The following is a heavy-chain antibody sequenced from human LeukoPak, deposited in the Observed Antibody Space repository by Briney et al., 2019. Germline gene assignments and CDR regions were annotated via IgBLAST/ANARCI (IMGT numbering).Heavy chain of an antibody. CDR2: MNPNSGNT. D-gene: IGHD3-22*01. Sequence: GASVKVSCKASGYTFTSYDIHWVRQAAGQGLDWMEWMNPNSGNTGYAQQFQGRVTMTRNTSISTAYMELSSLRSEDTAVYYCARAHYDGSGYNIDYWGQGTLVTVSS. J-gene: IGHJ4*02. CDR3: ARAHYDGSGYNIDY. V-gene: IGHV1-8*01. CDR1: GYTFTSYD.